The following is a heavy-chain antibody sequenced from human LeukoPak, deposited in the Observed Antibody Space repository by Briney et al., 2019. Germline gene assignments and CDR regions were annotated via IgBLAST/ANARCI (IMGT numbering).Heavy chain of an antibody. J-gene: IGHJ4*02. CDR1: GGSISSYY. Sequence: PSETLSLTCTVSGGSISSYYGSWIRQPPGKGLEWIGYLYYSGSTNYNPSLKSRVTISEDTSKKQFSLKLSSVTAADTAVYYCAGARIDYYYDRSGYYYFDYWGQGTLVTVSS. V-gene: IGHV4-59*01. CDR3: AGARIDYYYDRSGYYYFDY. CDR2: LYYSGST. D-gene: IGHD3-22*01.